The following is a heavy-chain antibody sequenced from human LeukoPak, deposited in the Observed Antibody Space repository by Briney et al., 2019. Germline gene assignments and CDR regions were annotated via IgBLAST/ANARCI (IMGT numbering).Heavy chain of an antibody. Sequence: GGSLRLSCAASGFTFSSYEMNWVRQAPGRGLEWVSYISSSGSTIYYANSVKGRFTISRDNAKNSLYLQMNSLRAEDTAVYYCAELGITMIGGVWGKGTTVTVSS. J-gene: IGHJ6*04. D-gene: IGHD3-10*02. CDR2: ISSSGSTI. CDR3: AELGITMIGGV. CDR1: GFTFSSYE. V-gene: IGHV3-48*03.